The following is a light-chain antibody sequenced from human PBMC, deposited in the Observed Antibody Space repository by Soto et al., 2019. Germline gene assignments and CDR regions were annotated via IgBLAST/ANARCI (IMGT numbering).Light chain of an antibody. Sequence: QSVLTQPPSVSGAPGQRVTISCTGGSSNIGAGYDVHWYQQLPGTAPKLLIYRNTNRPSGVPDRFSGSRSATSASLAITGLQAEDEADYLCCSHSGFNTPYVFASGTKLTVL. J-gene: IGLJ1*01. CDR1: SSNIGAGYD. CDR3: CSHSGFNTPYV. CDR2: RNT. V-gene: IGLV1-40*01.